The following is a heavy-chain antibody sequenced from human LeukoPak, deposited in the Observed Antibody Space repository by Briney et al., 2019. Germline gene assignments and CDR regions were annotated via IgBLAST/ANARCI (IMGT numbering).Heavy chain of an antibody. V-gene: IGHV3-48*01. CDR2: ISSSSSTI. CDR1: GFTFSSYS. D-gene: IGHD3-22*01. Sequence: GGSLRLSCAASGFTFSSYSMNWVRQAPGKGLEWVSYISSSSSTIYYADSVKGRFTISRDNAKNSLYLQMNSLRAEDTAVYYCARSTHYYDSSGYYYADPFDAFDIWGQGTMVTVSS. CDR3: ARSTHYYDSSGYYYADPFDAFDI. J-gene: IGHJ3*02.